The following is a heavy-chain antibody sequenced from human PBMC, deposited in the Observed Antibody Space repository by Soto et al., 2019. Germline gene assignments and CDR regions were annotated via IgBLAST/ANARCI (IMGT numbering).Heavy chain of an antibody. J-gene: IGHJ6*02. V-gene: IGHV1-18*01. CDR3: AREGVAPYYYYGMDV. Sequence: ASVKVSCKAAGYTFTRSGISWVRQAPGQGLEWMGWISTYNGDTNYAQTFQGRVTMTTDTSTSTVHMEVRSLRSDDTAVYYCAREGVAPYYYYGMDVWGQGTQVTFSS. CDR1: GYTFTRSG. D-gene: IGHD5-12*01. CDR2: ISTYNGDT.